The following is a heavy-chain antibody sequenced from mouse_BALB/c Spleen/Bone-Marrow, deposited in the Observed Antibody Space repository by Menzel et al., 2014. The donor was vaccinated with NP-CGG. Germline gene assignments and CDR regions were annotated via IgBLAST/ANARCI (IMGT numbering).Heavy chain of an antibody. D-gene: IGHD1-1*01. J-gene: IGHJ4*01. CDR2: IKPDSRTI. V-gene: IGHV4-1*02. Sequence: EVQLQESGGGLVQPGGSLKLSCAASRFDFSRYWMTWVRQAPGKGLEWIGEIKPDSRTINYSPSLKEKFIISRDNAKSTLYLQMSKVRPEDTALYYCARLGYYGAMAYWGQGTSVTVSS. CDR1: RFDFSRYW. CDR3: ARLGYYGAMAY.